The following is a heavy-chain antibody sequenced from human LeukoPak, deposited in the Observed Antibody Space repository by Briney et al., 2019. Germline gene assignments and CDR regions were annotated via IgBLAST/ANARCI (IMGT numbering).Heavy chain of an antibody. J-gene: IGHJ3*02. CDR1: GGSISSYY. CDR2: IYYSGST. CDR3: ARQAGYYYGSGSPSRDAFDI. D-gene: IGHD3-10*01. Sequence: SETLSLTCTVSGGSISSYYWSWIRQPPGKGLEWIGYIYYSGSTNYNPSLKSRVTISVDTSKNQFSLKLSSVTAADTAVYYCARQAGYYYGSGSPSRDAFDIWGQGTMVTVSS. V-gene: IGHV4-59*08.